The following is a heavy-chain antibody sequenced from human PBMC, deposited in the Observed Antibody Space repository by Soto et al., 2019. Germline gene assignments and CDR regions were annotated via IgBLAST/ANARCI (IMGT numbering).Heavy chain of an antibody. D-gene: IGHD6-19*01. Sequence: KSGGSLRLSCAASGFTFSDYYMSWIRQAPGKGLEWVSYISSSGSTIYYADSVKGRFTISRDNAKNSLYLQMNSLRAEDTAVYYCARERWQWLSRWMDVWGQGTTVTVSS. V-gene: IGHV3-11*01. CDR1: GFTFSDYY. CDR3: ARERWQWLSRWMDV. J-gene: IGHJ6*02. CDR2: ISSSGSTI.